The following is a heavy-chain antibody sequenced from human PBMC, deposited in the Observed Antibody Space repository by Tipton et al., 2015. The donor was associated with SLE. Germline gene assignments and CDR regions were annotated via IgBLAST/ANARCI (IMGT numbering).Heavy chain of an antibody. CDR3: ARGEFCLTSSCSEHCFAP. V-gene: IGHV4-34*11. J-gene: IGHJ5*02. Sequence: TLSLTCAVYGGSFSGYYWSWIRQPPGKGLEWIGYVYYSGLSSHNPSLSSRATVILDRSKNQFSLRLNSVTAADTAVYYCARGEFCLTSSCSEHCFAPWGQGTLVTVSA. CDR1: GGSFSGYY. CDR2: VYYSGLS. D-gene: IGHD2-2*01.